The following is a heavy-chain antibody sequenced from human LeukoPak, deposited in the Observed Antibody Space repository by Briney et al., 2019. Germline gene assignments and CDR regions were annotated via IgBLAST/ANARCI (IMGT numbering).Heavy chain of an antibody. V-gene: IGHV3-30*04. J-gene: IGHJ4*02. CDR1: GFTFSSYA. D-gene: IGHD3-10*01. CDR3: AKTNRGWFGELLSIGY. Sequence: GGSLRLSCAASGFTFSSYAMHWVRQAPGKGLEWVAVISYDGSNKYYADSVKGRFTISRDNSKNTLYLQMNSLRAEDTAVYYCAKTNRGWFGELLSIGYWGQGTLVTVSS. CDR2: ISYDGSNK.